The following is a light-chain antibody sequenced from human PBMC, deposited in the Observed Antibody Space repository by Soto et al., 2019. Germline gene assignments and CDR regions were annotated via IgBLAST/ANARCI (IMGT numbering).Light chain of an antibody. Sequence: ERATLSCRASQSVSSYLAWYQQKPGQAHRLLIYDASNRATGIPARFSGSGSGTDFTRTISSLEPEDFAVYYCQQRSNWPSITFGQGTLL. J-gene: IGKJ5*01. CDR3: QQRSNWPSIT. CDR2: DAS. V-gene: IGKV3-11*01. CDR1: QSVSSY.